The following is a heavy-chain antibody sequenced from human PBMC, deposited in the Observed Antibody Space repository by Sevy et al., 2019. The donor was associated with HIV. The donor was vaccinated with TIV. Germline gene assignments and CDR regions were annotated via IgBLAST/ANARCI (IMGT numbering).Heavy chain of an antibody. D-gene: IGHD1-1*01. J-gene: IGHJ3*01. CDR1: AYRIFNNW. CDR2: IYPGNSDT. CDR3: ATGAHLPFDGFHV. Sequence: GESLKISCQGSAYRIFNNWVAWVRQMPGKGLEWMGMIYPGNSDTSYSPPFQGQVTISADKSSGIAYLHLSTLGASDTAIYYGATGAHLPFDGFHVWGLGTKVTVSS. V-gene: IGHV5-51*01.